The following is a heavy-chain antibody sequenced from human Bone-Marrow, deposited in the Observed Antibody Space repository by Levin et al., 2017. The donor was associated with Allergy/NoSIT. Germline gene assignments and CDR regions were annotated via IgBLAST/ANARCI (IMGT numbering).Heavy chain of an antibody. CDR2: ISAYNGDT. CDR1: GYMFTSYG. J-gene: IGHJ4*02. V-gene: IGHV1-18*01. D-gene: IGHD2-2*01. CDR3: ARTVCLSTSLCNHDF. Sequence: PGGSLRLSCKASGYMFTSYGFSWVRQAPGQGLEWLGWISAYNGDTDYSQKFQDRVTVTTDTSTTTAYMELRSLRSDDTAIYYCARTVCLSTSLCNHDFWGQGTLVTVSS.